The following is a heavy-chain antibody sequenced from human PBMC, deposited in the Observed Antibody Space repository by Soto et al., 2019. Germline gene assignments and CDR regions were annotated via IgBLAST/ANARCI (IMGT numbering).Heavy chain of an antibody. CDR2: ICYSGST. D-gene: IGHD3-9*01. V-gene: IGHV4-39*01. CDR3: ARLRYDILTSFDY. CDR1: GGSSSSSSYY. Sequence: TLALTCTVSGGSSSSSSYYGGWRRQPPGKGLEWIGSICYSGSTYYNPSLKSRVTISVDTSKNQFSLKLSSVTAADTAVYYCARLRYDILTSFDYWGQGTLVTVSS. J-gene: IGHJ4*02.